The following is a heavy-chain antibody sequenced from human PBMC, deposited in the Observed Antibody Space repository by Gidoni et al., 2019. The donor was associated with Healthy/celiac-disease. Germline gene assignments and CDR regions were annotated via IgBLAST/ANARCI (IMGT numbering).Heavy chain of an antibody. CDR1: GCTFSSYG. D-gene: IGHD5-18*01. V-gene: IGHV3-33*01. Sequence: QVQLVASGGGVVQPGRFMRLSCAASGCTFSSYGMHWVRQAPGKGLEWVAVIWYDGSNKYYADSVKGRFTISRDNSKNTLYLQMNSLRAEDTAVYYCARAIQGYGDYWGHGTLVTVSS. J-gene: IGHJ4*01. CDR3: ARAIQGYGDY. CDR2: IWYDGSNK.